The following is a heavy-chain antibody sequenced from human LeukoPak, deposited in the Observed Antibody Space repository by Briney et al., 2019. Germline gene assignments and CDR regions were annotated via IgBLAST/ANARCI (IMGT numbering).Heavy chain of an antibody. Sequence: PGRSLRLSCAASGFTFSYYAMHWVRQAPGKGLECLAFISSDGSDKYYADTMKGRFTISRDNSKNTLYLQMTSLRGEDTAMYYCAREGTARDAFDIWGQGTMVTVSS. V-gene: IGHV3-30-3*01. CDR1: GFTFSYYA. CDR2: ISSDGSDK. J-gene: IGHJ3*02. D-gene: IGHD2-21*02. CDR3: AREGTARDAFDI.